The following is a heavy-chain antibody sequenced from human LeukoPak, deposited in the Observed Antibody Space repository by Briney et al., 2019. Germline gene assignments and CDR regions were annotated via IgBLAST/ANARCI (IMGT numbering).Heavy chain of an antibody. V-gene: IGHV3-48*01. Sequence: GGSLRLSCAVSRFTFSDYSMNWVRQPPGKGLEWISYISTGGDTIYYADSVRGRFTISSDNAKKSLYLQMNSLRAEDTAVYYCARGPPLFAPWGQGTLVTVSS. CDR1: RFTFSDYS. CDR2: ISTGGDTI. J-gene: IGHJ5*02. CDR3: ARGPPLFAP.